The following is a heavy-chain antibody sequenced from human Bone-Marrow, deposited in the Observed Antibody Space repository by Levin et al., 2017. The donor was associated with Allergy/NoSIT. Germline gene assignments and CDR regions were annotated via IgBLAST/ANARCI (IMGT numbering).Heavy chain of an antibody. D-gene: IGHD1-26*01. V-gene: IGHV2-5*02. Sequence: QTLSLTCTFSGFSLSTSGVGVDWIRQSPGKALEWPALIYWEDEKRDSPSLKTRLTITKDISKNQVVLTMTNMDHVDTGTDYCARRSGSHLPTRHWLDPWGQGILVTVSS. J-gene: IGHJ5*02. CDR3: ARRSGSHLPTRHWLDP. CDR1: GFSLSTSGVG. CDR2: IYWEDEK.